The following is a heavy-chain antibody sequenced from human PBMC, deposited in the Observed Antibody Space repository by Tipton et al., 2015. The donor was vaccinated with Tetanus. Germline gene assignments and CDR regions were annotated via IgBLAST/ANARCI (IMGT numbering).Heavy chain of an antibody. Sequence: TLSLTCTVSGGSVRSGDYSWNWIRQPPGKGLEWLAYVSYSGRTKSNYSLKSRITISQDPSKNQFSLRLTSVTAADMAVYYCARSKLLWFGESLSRFDSWGQGTLVTVSA. CDR2: VSYSGRT. D-gene: IGHD3-10*01. J-gene: IGHJ4*02. CDR1: GGSVRSGDYS. CDR3: ARSKLLWFGESLSRFDS. V-gene: IGHV4-61*08.